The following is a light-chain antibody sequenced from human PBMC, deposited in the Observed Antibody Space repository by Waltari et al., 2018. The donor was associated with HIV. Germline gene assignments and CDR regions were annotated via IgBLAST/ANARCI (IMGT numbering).Light chain of an antibody. V-gene: IGKV3-20*01. CDR1: QSVSSSY. CDR3: QQYDWT. CDR2: GAS. Sequence: PGERATLSCRASQSVSSSYLAWYQQKPGQAPRLLIYGASNRATGIADRFSGSGSGTDFTLTISRLEPEDFAVYYCQQYDWTFGQGTKVDIK. J-gene: IGKJ1*01.